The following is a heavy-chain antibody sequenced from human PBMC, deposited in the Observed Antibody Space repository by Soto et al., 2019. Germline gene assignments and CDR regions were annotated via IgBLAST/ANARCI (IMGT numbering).Heavy chain of an antibody. Sequence: SSVKVSCKASGYAFITYGLHWVRQAPGQRPEWLGWINAGNGDIKYSQKFQGRVTITRDTSASTASMELDNLRSEDTALYYCVRDRQLIRDYYYYYAMDVWGQGTTVTVSS. CDR1: GYAFITYG. CDR3: VRDRQLIRDYYYYYAMDV. V-gene: IGHV1-3*01. CDR2: INAGNGDI. D-gene: IGHD6-6*01. J-gene: IGHJ6*02.